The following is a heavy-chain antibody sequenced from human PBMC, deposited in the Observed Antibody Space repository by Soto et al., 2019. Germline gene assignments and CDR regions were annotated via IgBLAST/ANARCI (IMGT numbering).Heavy chain of an antibody. Sequence: EVQLLESGGGLVQPGGSLRLSCAASGFTFSSYAMSWVRQAPGKGLEWVSAISGSGGSTYYADSVKGRFTISRDNSKNTLYLQMNSLRAEDTAVYYCAKDDLIIAVAGRGDWFDPWGQGTLVTVSS. CDR3: AKDDLIIAVAGRGDWFDP. J-gene: IGHJ5*02. V-gene: IGHV3-23*01. D-gene: IGHD6-19*01. CDR2: ISGSGGST. CDR1: GFTFSSYA.